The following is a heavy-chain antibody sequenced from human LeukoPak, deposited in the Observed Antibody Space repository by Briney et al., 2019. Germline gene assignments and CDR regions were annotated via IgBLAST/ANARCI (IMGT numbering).Heavy chain of an antibody. D-gene: IGHD5-24*01. J-gene: IGHJ4*02. Sequence: GSLRLSCAASGFTFSSYGMHWVRQAPGKGLEWVAVIWYDGSNKYYADSVKGRFTISRDNSKNPLYLQMNSLRAEDTAVYYCARTPWPVEMATIFDYWGQGTLVTVSS. V-gene: IGHV3-33*01. CDR1: GFTFSSYG. CDR2: IWYDGSNK. CDR3: ARTPWPVEMATIFDY.